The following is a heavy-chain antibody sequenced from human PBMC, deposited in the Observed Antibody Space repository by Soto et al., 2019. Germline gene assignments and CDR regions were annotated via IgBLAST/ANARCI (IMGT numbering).Heavy chain of an antibody. V-gene: IGHV4-34*01. CDR1: GGSFSSYF. D-gene: IGHD3-22*01. CDR2: INHSGST. CDR3: ASLHYYDSSGYSVDDAFDI. Sequence: SETMSLTCAVYGGSFSSYFWGWIRQPQGKGLEWIGEINHSGSTNYNPSLKSRVTISVDTSKNQFSLKLSSVTAADTAVYYCASLHYYDSSGYSVDDAFDIWGQGTMVTVSS. J-gene: IGHJ3*02.